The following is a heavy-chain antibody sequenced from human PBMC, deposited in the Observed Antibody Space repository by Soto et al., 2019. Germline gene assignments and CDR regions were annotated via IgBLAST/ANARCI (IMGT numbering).Heavy chain of an antibody. CDR3: ARRFSVYGAYGRCFAF. CDR1: GGSISSSGYY. CDR2: IYYSGST. D-gene: IGHD4-17*01. Sequence: QLQLQESGPGLVKPSETLSLTCTVSGGSISSSGYYWGWIRQPPGKGLEWIGTIYYSGSTYYNPSLKTRFTIPRAPPKNPFSLKLSSVTASDTAVYYWARRFSVYGAYGRCFAFWGQGTLVTASP. V-gene: IGHV4-39*01. J-gene: IGHJ4*02.